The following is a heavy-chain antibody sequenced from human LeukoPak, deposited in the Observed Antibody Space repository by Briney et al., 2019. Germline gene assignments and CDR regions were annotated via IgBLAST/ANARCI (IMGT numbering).Heavy chain of an antibody. J-gene: IGHJ4*02. CDR1: GFTFSSYA. CDR3: AKGVEMATILLFDY. CDR2: ISGSGGST. Sequence: GGSLRPSCAASGFTFSSYAMSWVRQAPGKGLEWVSAISGSGGSTYYADSVKGRFTISRDNSKNTLYLQMNSLRAEDTAVYYCAKGVEMATILLFDYWGQGTLVTVSS. V-gene: IGHV3-23*01. D-gene: IGHD5-24*01.